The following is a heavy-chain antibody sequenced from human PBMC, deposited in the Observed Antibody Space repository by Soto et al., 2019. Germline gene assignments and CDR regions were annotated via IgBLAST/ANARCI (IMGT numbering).Heavy chain of an antibody. J-gene: IGHJ5*02. CDR3: ARERASSYTLDP. D-gene: IGHD4-4*01. Sequence: PSETLSITCTVSGGSISSGGYYWSWIRQPPGKGLEWIGYIYYSGSTYYNPSLKSRVTISVDTSKNQFSLKLSSVTAADTAVYYCARERASSYTLDPWGQGTLVTVSS. V-gene: IGHV4-30-4*01. CDR1: GGSISSGGYY. CDR2: IYYSGST.